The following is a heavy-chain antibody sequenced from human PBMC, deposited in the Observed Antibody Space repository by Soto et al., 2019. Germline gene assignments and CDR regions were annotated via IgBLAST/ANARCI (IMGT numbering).Heavy chain of an antibody. CDR1: VYTFTSYA. Sequence: QVQLVQSGAEVKKPGASVKVSCKASVYTFTSYAVHWVRQAPGERVEWMGWINAGNGNTKYSQKFQGRVTITRDTSASTAYMQPTSLRSEDTAVYYCARGPGGPDGPGDYWGQGTLVTVSS. CDR3: ARGPGGPDGPGDY. CDR2: INAGNGNT. D-gene: IGHD2-15*01. J-gene: IGHJ4*02. V-gene: IGHV1-3*01.